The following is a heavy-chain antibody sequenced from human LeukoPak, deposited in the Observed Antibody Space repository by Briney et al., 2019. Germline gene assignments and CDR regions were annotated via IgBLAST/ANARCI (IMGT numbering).Heavy chain of an antibody. CDR1: GYTFTSYA. V-gene: IGHV1-69*06. CDR3: ARDPLGYEGPFDI. CDR2: IIPIFDTA. Sequence: SVKVSCKASGYTFTSYAISWVRQAPGQGLEWMGGIIPIFDTANIAQKFQGRVTITADKSTSTAYMEMSSLRFEDTAVYYCARDPLGYEGPFDIWGRGTMVTVSS. J-gene: IGHJ3*02. D-gene: IGHD3-16*01.